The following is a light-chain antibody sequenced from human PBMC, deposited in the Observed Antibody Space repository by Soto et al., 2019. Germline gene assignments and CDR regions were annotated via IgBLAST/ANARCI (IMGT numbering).Light chain of an antibody. CDR2: GTP. CDR1: QSVDTKY. CDR3: QQYGTSPLT. Sequence: EIVLTQSPGTLALSPGDTATLSCRTSQSVDTKYLAWYQQKPGQAPRLLIYGTPRRAPASPDRISGSGSGTDFTLTISRLEPEDFAVYYCQQYGTSPLTFGGGTKVEIK. V-gene: IGKV3-20*01. J-gene: IGKJ4*01.